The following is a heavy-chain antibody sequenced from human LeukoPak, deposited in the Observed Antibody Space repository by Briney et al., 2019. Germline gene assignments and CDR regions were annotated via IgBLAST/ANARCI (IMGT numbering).Heavy chain of an antibody. CDR3: AKLTWSFSQLEPPRYP. Sequence: GGSLRLSCAASGLSRDDMSWVRQAPAQGLEWVSAISGTTTYYADSVKARFTISTDNPKNTLFLQMNSVRAEDTAVYYCAKLTWSFSQLEPPRYPWGQGTLVSVCS. V-gene: IGHV3-23*01. J-gene: IGHJ5*02. D-gene: IGHD1-1*01. CDR1: GLSRDD. CDR2: ISGTTT.